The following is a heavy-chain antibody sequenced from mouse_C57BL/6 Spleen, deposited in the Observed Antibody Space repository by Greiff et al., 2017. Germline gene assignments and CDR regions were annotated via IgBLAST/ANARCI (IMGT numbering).Heavy chain of an antibody. CDR3: ARDQGGPYYFDY. CDR1: GYSITSGYY. V-gene: IGHV3-6*01. Sequence: EVKLQESGPGLVKPSQSLSLTCSVTGYSITSGYYWNWIRQFPGNKLEWMGYISYDGSNNYNPSLKNRISITRDTSKNQFFLKLNSVTTEDTATYYCARDQGGPYYFDYWGQGTTLTVSS. CDR2: ISYDGSN. J-gene: IGHJ2*01. D-gene: IGHD1-1*02.